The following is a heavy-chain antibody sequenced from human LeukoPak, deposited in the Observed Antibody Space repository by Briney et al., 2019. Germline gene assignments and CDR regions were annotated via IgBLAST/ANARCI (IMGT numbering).Heavy chain of an antibody. V-gene: IGHV3-21*04. CDR1: GFTFSSYS. CDR3: AKDRRTPYYYYGMDV. Sequence: GGSLRLSCAASGFTFSSYSMNWVRQAPGKGLEWVSSISSSSNYIYYADSVKGRFTISRDNAKNSLYLQMNSLRAEDTALYYCAKDRRTPYYYYGMDVWGQGTTVTVSS. D-gene: IGHD4-23*01. J-gene: IGHJ6*02. CDR2: ISSSSNYI.